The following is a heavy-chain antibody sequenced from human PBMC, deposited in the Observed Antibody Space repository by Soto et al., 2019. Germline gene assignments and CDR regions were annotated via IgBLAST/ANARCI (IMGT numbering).Heavy chain of an antibody. CDR1: GGTFSSYT. J-gene: IGHJ4*02. D-gene: IGHD5-12*01. CDR3: ARGLRDGYNSPLGG. Sequence: QVQLVQSGAEVKKPGSSVKVSCKASGGTFSSYTISWVRQAPGQGLEWMGRIIPILGIANYAQKFKGRVTNNADKSKSTGYMELSRLRSEDTAVYYCARGLRDGYNSPLGGWGEGTLVTVSS. CDR2: IIPILGIA. V-gene: IGHV1-69*02.